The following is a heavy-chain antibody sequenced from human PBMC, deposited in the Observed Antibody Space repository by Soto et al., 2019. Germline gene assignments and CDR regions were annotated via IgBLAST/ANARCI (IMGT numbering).Heavy chain of an antibody. Sequence: GASVKVSCKVSGDTLAKLSIHWVRQAPGKGLEWMGGFDPENGETFYTQKFQGRVTMAEDTSTDTAYMALSILRSEDTAVYYCASYAGYPHWWGQGTLVTVSS. CDR3: ASYAGYPHW. J-gene: IGHJ4*02. CDR2: FDPENGET. V-gene: IGHV1-24*01. D-gene: IGHD2-2*01. CDR1: GDTLAKLS.